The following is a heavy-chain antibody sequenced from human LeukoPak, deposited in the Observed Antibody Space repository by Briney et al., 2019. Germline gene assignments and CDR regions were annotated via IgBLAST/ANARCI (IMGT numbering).Heavy chain of an antibody. CDR3: ARDLSSGWLDY. Sequence: GGSLRLSCAASGFTVSSNYMSWVRQAPGKGLEWVSVIYSGGSTYYADSVKGRFTISRDNSKNTLYLQMNSLRAEDTAVYYCARDLSSGWLDYWGQGTLVTVSS. CDR2: IYSGGST. J-gene: IGHJ4*02. CDR1: GFTVSSNY. D-gene: IGHD6-19*01. V-gene: IGHV3-53*01.